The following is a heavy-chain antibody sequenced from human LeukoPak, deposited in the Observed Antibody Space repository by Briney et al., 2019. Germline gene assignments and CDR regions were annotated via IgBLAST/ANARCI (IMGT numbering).Heavy chain of an antibody. CDR3: AREGSYSSGWYWDYGMDV. J-gene: IGHJ6*02. V-gene: IGHV6-1*01. CDR2: TYYRSKWYN. CDR1: GDSVSSNSAA. Sequence: SQTLSLTCAISGDSVSSNSAAWNWLRQSPSRGLEWLGRTYYRSKWYNDYAVSVKSRITINPDTSKNQFSLRLNSVTPEDTAVYDCAREGSYSSGWYWDYGMDVWGQGTRVTVSS. D-gene: IGHD6-19*01.